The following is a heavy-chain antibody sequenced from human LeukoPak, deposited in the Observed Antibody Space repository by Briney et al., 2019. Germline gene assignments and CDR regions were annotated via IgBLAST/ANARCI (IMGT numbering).Heavy chain of an antibody. J-gene: IGHJ4*02. CDR1: GVSISSGGYY. V-gene: IGHV4-39*01. CDR2: IYYSGST. Sequence: SETLSLTCTVSGVSISSGGYYWGWIRQPPGKGLEWIGSIYYSGSTYYTPSLKSRVTISVDTSKNQFSLKLSSVTAADTAVYYCARHRRLGDLSLYYFDYWGQGTLVTVSS. D-gene: IGHD3-16*02. CDR3: ARHRRLGDLSLYYFDY.